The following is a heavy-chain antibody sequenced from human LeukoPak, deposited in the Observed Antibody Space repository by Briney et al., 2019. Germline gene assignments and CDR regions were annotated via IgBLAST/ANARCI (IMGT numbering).Heavy chain of an antibody. CDR1: GFTFSSYA. D-gene: IGHD3-3*01. CDR2: ISYDGSNK. V-gene: IGHV3-30*04. J-gene: IGHJ4*02. CDR3: AKDIISITIFGVELE. Sequence: QPGGSLRLSCAASGFTFSSYAMHWVRQAPGKGLEWVAVISYDGSNKYYADSVKGRFTISRDNSKNTLYLQMKSLRAEDTAVYYCAKDIISITIFGVELEWGQGTLVTVSS.